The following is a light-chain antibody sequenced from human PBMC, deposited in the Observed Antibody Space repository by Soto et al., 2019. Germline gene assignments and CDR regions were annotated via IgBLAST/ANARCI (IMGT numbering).Light chain of an antibody. Sequence: EIVMTQSPATLSVSPGERATLSCRASQSVSSNLAWYQQKPGQAPGLLIYGASSRATGIPDRFSGSGSGTDFTLTITRLEPEDFAVYYCQQYGSSPTTFGQGTKVDI. CDR2: GAS. CDR3: QQYGSSPTT. CDR1: QSVSSN. V-gene: IGKV3-20*01. J-gene: IGKJ1*01.